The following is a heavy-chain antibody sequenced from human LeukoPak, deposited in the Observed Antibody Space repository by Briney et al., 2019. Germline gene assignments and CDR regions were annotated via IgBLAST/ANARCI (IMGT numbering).Heavy chain of an antibody. V-gene: IGHV4-34*01. CDR2: INHSGST. CDR3: ARGDYGGNSGGRYFDY. Sequence: SETLSLTCAVYGGSFSGYYWSWIRQPPGKGLEWLGEINHSGSTNYNPSLKSRVTISVDTSKNQFSLKLSSVTAADTAVYYCARGDYGGNSGGRYFDYWGQGTLVTVSS. D-gene: IGHD4-23*01. J-gene: IGHJ4*02. CDR1: GGSFSGYY.